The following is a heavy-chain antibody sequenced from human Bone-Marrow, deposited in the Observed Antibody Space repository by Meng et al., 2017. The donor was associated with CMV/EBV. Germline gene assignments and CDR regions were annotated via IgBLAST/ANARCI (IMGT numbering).Heavy chain of an antibody. J-gene: IGHJ4*02. V-gene: IGHV3-21*01. Sequence: GESLKISCAASGFTFSSYSMNWVRQAPGKGLEWVSSISSSSSYIYYADSVKGRFTISRDNAKNSLYLQMNSLRAEDTAVYYCASIPIVGATIDYWGQGTLVTVSS. CDR3: ASIPIVGATIDY. D-gene: IGHD1-26*01. CDR2: ISSSSSYI. CDR1: GFTFSSYS.